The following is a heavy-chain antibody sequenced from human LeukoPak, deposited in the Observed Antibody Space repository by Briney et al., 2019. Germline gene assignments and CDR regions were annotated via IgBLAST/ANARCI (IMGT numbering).Heavy chain of an antibody. D-gene: IGHD3-22*01. Sequence: GGSLRLSCAASGFTFCSYSMNWVRKAPGKGMEWVSSISSSSSYIYYADSVKGRFTISRDTAKNTLYLQMNSLRVEDTAIYYCVRYYDTTGYPYYFDYWGQGTLVTVSP. CDR2: ISSSSSYI. CDR1: GFTFCSYS. CDR3: VRYYDTTGYPYYFDY. V-gene: IGHV3-21*06. J-gene: IGHJ4*02.